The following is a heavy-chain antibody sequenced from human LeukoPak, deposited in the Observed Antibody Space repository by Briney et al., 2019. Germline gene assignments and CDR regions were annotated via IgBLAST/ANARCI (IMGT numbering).Heavy chain of an antibody. CDR2: IFTSTST. V-gene: IGHV4-61*02. CDR3: ARGPPYYYDSSGFDY. D-gene: IGHD3-22*01. J-gene: IGHJ4*02. CDR1: GASISSDSCY. Sequence: SETLSLTCTVSGASISSDSCYWTWVRQPAGRGLEWIGRIFTSTSTNYNPSLKSRVTMSVDTSKNQFSLKLSSVTAADTAVYYCARGPPYYYDSSGFDYWGQGTLVTVSS.